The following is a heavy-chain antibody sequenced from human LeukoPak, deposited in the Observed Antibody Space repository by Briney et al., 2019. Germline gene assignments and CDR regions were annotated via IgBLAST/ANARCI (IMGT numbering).Heavy chain of an antibody. J-gene: IGHJ5*02. CDR1: GFTFSSYA. CDR2: ISYDGSNK. D-gene: IGHD2-2*01. V-gene: IGHV3-30-3*01. Sequence: GRSLRLSCAASGFTFSSYAMHWVRQAPGKGLEWVAVISYDGSNKYYADSVKGRFTISRDNSKNTLYLQMNSLRADDTAVYYCARVEVVHKENWFDPWGQGTLVTVSS. CDR3: ARVEVVHKENWFDP.